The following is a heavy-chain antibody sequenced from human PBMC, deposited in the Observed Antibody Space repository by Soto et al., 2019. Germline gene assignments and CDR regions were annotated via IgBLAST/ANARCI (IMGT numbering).Heavy chain of an antibody. Sequence: PGGSLRLSCAASGFTFSNAWMSWVRQAPGKGLEWVGRIKSKTDGGTTDYAAPVKGRFTISRDDSKNTLYLQMNSLKTEDTAVYYCTRRVTIFGVLDYWGQGTLVTVSS. CDR1: GFTFSNAW. D-gene: IGHD3-3*01. CDR2: IKSKTDGGTT. J-gene: IGHJ4*02. V-gene: IGHV3-15*01. CDR3: TRRVTIFGVLDY.